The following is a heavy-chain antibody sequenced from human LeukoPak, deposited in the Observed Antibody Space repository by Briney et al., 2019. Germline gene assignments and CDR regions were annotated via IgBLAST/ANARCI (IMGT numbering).Heavy chain of an antibody. CDR1: GGSISSYY. CDR2: IYYSGST. Sequence: SETLSLTCTVSGGSISSYYWSWIRQPPGEGLEWIGYIYYSGSTNYNPPLKRRVTISVDTSKNQFSLRLTSVTAADTAVYYCARGYYNPDYWGQGTLVTVSS. D-gene: IGHD5-24*01. J-gene: IGHJ4*02. CDR3: ARGYYNPDY. V-gene: IGHV4-59*01.